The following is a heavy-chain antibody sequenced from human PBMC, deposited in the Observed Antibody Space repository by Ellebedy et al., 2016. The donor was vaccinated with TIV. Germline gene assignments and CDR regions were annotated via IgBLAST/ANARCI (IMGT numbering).Heavy chain of an antibody. J-gene: IGHJ4*02. CDR1: GFTFSSYA. CDR3: ATGRDWFKY. V-gene: IGHV3-15*01. D-gene: IGHD3-9*01. CDR2: IKSQSGGGTT. Sequence: GGSLRLSCAASGFTFSSYAMSWVRQAPGKGLEWVGRIKSQSGGGTTDYAAPVKDRFIISRDDSKNTLFLEMNSLKIEDTAMFYCATGRDWFKYWGQGALVTVSS.